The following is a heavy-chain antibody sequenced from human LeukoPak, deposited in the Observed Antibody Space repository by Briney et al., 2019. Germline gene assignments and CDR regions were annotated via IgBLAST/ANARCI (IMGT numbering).Heavy chain of an antibody. CDR2: ISSSSSYI. J-gene: IGHJ5*02. D-gene: IGHD3-10*01. V-gene: IGHV3-21*01. CDR3: AKPQPGSGFDP. Sequence: GGSLRLSCAASGFTFSDFWMHWVRQAPGKGLEWVSSISSSSSYIYYADSVKGRFTISRDNAKNSLYLQMNSLRAEDTAVYYCAKPQPGSGFDPWGQGTLVTVSS. CDR1: GFTFSDFW.